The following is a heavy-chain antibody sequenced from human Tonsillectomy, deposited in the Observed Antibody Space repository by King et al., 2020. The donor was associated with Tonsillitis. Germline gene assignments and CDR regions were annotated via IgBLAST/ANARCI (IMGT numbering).Heavy chain of an antibody. CDR3: AKLGSSTYYYGGYFDY. D-gene: IGHD3-22*01. V-gene: IGHV3-23*04. CDR1: RFTFSSYA. J-gene: IGHJ4*02. CDR2: ISGSGGST. Sequence: VQLVESGGGLVQPGGSLRLSCAASRFTFSSYAMNWVRQAPGKGLEWVSAISGSGGSTYYADSVKGRFTISRDNSKNTLYLQMNSLRAEDTAVYYCAKLGSSTYYYGGYFDYWGQGTLVTVSS.